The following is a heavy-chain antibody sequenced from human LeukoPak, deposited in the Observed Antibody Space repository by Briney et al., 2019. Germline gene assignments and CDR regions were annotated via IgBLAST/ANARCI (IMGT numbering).Heavy chain of an antibody. Sequence: SETLSLTCTVSGGSISSYYWSWIRQPPGRGLEWIGYIYYSGSTNYNPSLKSRVTISVDTSKNQFSLKLSSVTAADTAGYYCARADREDSGWYKSYYGMDVWGQGTTVTVSS. V-gene: IGHV4-59*01. J-gene: IGHJ6*02. CDR2: IYYSGST. D-gene: IGHD6-19*01. CDR1: GGSISSYY. CDR3: ARADREDSGWYKSYYGMDV.